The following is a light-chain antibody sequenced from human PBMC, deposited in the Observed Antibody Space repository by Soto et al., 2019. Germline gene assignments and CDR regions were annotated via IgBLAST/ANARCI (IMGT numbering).Light chain of an antibody. CDR3: SSYTSSSSLYV. CDR2: EVS. CDR1: SSDVGGYNY. Sequence: QSALTQPASVSGSPGQSITISCTGTSSDVGGYNYVSWYQQHPGTAPKLMIYEVSNRPSGLSNRFSGSKSGNTASLTISGLQADDEADYYCSSYTSSSSLYVFGTGTKVTVL. V-gene: IGLV2-14*01. J-gene: IGLJ1*01.